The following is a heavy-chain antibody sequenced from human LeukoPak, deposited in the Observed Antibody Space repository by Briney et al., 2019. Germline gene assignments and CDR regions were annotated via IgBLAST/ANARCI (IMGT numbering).Heavy chain of an antibody. CDR3: AHVAGWAAAGTYYFDY. V-gene: IGHV3-23*01. D-gene: IGHD6-13*01. CDR1: GFTFSSYA. Sequence: PGGSLRLSCAASGFTFSSYAMGWVRQAPWKGLEWVSAISGSGGSTYYADSVKGRFTFSRDNSKNTLYLQMNSLRAEDTAVYYCAHVAGWAAAGTYYFDYWGQGTLVTVSS. J-gene: IGHJ4*02. CDR2: ISGSGGST.